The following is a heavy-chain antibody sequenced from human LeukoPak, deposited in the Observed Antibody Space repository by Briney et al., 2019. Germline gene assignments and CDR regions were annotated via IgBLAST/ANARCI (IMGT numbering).Heavy chain of an antibody. Sequence: QPGGSLRLSCAASGFTFSSYAMSWVRQAPGKGLEWVSAISGSGGSTYYADSVKGRFTISRDKSKNTLYLQMNSLRAEDTAVYYCAKDEYCSGGSCYPEYFQHWGQGTLVTVSS. D-gene: IGHD2-15*01. CDR2: ISGSGGST. CDR3: AKDEYCSGGSCYPEYFQH. V-gene: IGHV3-23*01. J-gene: IGHJ1*01. CDR1: GFTFSSYA.